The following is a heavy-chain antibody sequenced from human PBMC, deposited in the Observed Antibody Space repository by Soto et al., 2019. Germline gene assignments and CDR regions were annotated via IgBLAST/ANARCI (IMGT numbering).Heavy chain of an antibody. Sequence: QVQLQESGPGLVKPSETLSLTCTVSGGSISSYYWSWIRQPPGKGLEWIGYIYYSGSTNYNPSLKSRVTISVDTSKNQFSLKLSSVTAADTAVYYCASESSGWSFLGAFDIWGQGTMVTVSS. CDR2: IYYSGST. CDR3: ASESSGWSFLGAFDI. CDR1: GGSISSYY. D-gene: IGHD6-19*01. V-gene: IGHV4-59*01. J-gene: IGHJ3*02.